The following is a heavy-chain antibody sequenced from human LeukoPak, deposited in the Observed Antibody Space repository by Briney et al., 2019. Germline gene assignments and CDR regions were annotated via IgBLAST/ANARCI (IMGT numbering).Heavy chain of an antibody. D-gene: IGHD3-10*01. CDR3: ARGSGSGSYYILHDAFDI. Sequence: GGSLRLSCAASGFTFSSYAMSWVRQAPGKGLEWVSAISGSGGSTYYADSVKGRFTISRDNSKNTLYLQMNSLRAEDTAVYYCARGSGSGSYYILHDAFDIWGQGTMVTVSS. J-gene: IGHJ3*02. CDR1: GFTFSSYA. V-gene: IGHV3-23*01. CDR2: ISGSGGST.